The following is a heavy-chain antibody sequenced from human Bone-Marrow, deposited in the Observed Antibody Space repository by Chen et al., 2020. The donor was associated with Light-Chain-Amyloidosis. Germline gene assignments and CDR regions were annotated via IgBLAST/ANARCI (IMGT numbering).Heavy chain of an antibody. CDR2: ISYDGSNK. CDR3: AKTASGATRSYFDN. J-gene: IGHJ4*02. CDR1: GVTFSSYG. D-gene: IGHD1-26*01. V-gene: IGHV3-30*18. Sequence: QVQLVESGGGVVQPGRSLRLSCAASGVTFSSYGMHWVRQAPGKGLEWVAVISYDGSNKYYADSVKGRFTISRDNSKNTLYLQMNSLRAEDTAVYYCAKTASGATRSYFDNWGQGTLVTVSS.